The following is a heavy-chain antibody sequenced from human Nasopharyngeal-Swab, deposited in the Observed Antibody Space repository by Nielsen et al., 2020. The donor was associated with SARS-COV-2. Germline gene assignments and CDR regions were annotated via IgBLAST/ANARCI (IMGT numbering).Heavy chain of an antibody. CDR1: GGSISSYY. CDR2: IYYSGST. J-gene: IGHJ6*02. CDR3: ARAYSSSWYPGYYYYGMDV. Sequence: AETLSITWTVSGGSISSYYWSWIRQRPGKGLEWIGYIYYSGSTNYNPSLKSRVTISVDTFKNQFSLKLSSVTVADTAVYYCARAYSSSWYPGYYYYGMDVWGQGTTVTVSS. V-gene: IGHV4-59*01. D-gene: IGHD6-13*01.